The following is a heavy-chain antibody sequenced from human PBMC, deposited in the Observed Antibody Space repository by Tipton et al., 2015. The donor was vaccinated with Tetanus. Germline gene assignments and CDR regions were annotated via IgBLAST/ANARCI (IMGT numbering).Heavy chain of an antibody. D-gene: IGHD3-3*01. CDR1: GFTFSDYY. V-gene: IGHV3-11*04. J-gene: IGHJ5*02. CDR2: ISSSGSTI. Sequence: LRLSCAASGFTFSDYYMSWIRQAPGKGLEWVSYISSSGSTIYYADSVKGRFTISRDNAKNSLYLQMNSLRDEDTAVYYCAREWAIFGVVTANWFDPWGQGTLVTVSS. CDR3: AREWAIFGVVTANWFDP.